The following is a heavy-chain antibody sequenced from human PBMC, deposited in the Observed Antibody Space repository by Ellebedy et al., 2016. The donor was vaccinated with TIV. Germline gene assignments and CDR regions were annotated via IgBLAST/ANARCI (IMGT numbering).Heavy chain of an antibody. CDR3: AREPVAGTRYFDL. CDR1: GYIFSSNA. CDR2: INTNTGNP. J-gene: IGHJ2*01. Sequence: ASVKVSCKASGYIFSSNAMNWVRQVPGQGLEWMGWINTNTGNPTYAQGFTGRLVFSLDTSVSTAYLQISSLKDEDTAIYYCAREPVAGTRYFDLWGRGTLVIVSS. V-gene: IGHV7-4-1*02. D-gene: IGHD6-19*01.